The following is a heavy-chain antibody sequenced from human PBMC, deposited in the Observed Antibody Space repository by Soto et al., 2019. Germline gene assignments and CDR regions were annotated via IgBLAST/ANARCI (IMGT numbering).Heavy chain of an antibody. CDR3: ASVIGLLEFDY. D-gene: IGHD3-16*02. Sequence: GVSVEASCKAPGFTFTSYYMYWVRQAPGQGLEWMGIINPSGGSTSYAQKFQGRVTMTRDTSTSTVYMELSSLRSEDTAVYYCASVIGLLEFDYWGQRTRVTVSS. J-gene: IGHJ4*02. CDR2: INPSGGST. V-gene: IGHV1-46*01. CDR1: GFTFTSYY.